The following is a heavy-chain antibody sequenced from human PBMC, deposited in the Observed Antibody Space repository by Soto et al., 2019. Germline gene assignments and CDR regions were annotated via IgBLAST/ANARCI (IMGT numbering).Heavy chain of an antibody. CDR3: AGGGVKFFDHYGMAV. CDR1: GGSISSYY. V-gene: IGHV4-59*01. Sequence: SETLSLTCTVSGGSISSYYWSWIRQPPGKGLEWIGYIYYSGSTNYNPSLKSRVTISVDTSKNQFSLKLSSVTAADTAVYYCAGGGVKFFDHYGMAVWGQGTTVTVSS. CDR2: IYYSGST. J-gene: IGHJ6*02. D-gene: IGHD3-16*01.